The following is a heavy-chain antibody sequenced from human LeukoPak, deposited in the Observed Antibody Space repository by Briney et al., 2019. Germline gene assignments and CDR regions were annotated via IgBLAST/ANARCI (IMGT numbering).Heavy chain of an antibody. CDR2: IYYSGST. Sequence: PSETLSLTCTVSGVSISTTRYYWGWIRQPPGKGLEWIGSIYYSGSTYYDPSLKSRVTISVDTSKNQFSLKLSSVTAADTAVYYCARQTLSRVSSVSFFDYWGQGTLVTVSS. V-gene: IGHV4-39*01. J-gene: IGHJ4*02. CDR1: GVSISTTRYY. CDR3: ARQTLSRVSSVSFFDY. D-gene: IGHD3-22*01.